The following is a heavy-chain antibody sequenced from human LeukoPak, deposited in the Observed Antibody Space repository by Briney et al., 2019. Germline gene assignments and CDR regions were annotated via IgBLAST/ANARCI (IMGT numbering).Heavy chain of an antibody. V-gene: IGHV3-21*01. Sequence: GGSLRLSCAASGFTFSSYSMNWVRQAPGKGLEWVSSISSSSSYIYYADSVKGRFTISRDNAKNSLYLQMNSLRAEDTAVYYCARDGYGVNSADYWGQGTLVTVSS. J-gene: IGHJ4*02. CDR2: ISSSSSYI. CDR1: GFTFSSYS. D-gene: IGHD4-23*01. CDR3: ARDGYGVNSADY.